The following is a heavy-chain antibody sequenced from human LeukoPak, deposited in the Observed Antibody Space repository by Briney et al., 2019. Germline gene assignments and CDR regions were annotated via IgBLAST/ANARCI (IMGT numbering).Heavy chain of an antibody. Sequence: SETLFLTCTVSGGSISSNYWSWIRQPPGKGLEWIGYIYYNGNTNYNPSLKSRVTMSVDTSKNQFSLKLNSVTAADTAVYYCASLANWNYVYWGQGTLVTVSS. J-gene: IGHJ4*02. D-gene: IGHD1-7*01. CDR2: IYYNGNT. CDR3: ASLANWNYVY. CDR1: GGSISSNY. V-gene: IGHV4-59*01.